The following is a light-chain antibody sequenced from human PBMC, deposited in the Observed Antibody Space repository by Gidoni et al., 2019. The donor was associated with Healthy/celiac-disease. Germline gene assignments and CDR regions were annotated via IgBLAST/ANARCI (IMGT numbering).Light chain of an antibody. J-gene: IGKJ2*01. CDR3: QQYDNLPPYT. CDR1: QDISNY. V-gene: IGKV1-33*01. Sequence: DIQMTQSPSSLSASVGDRVTITCQASQDISNYLNLYQQKPGKAPKLLIYDASNLETGVPSRFSGSGSGTDITFTISSLQPEDIATYYCQQYDNLPPYTFXQXTKLEIK. CDR2: DAS.